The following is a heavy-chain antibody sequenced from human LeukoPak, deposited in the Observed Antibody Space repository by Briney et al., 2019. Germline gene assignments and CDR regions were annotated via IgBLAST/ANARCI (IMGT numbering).Heavy chain of an antibody. V-gene: IGHV3-74*01. CDR1: GFTFSSSW. D-gene: IGHD3-16*01. CDR2: ITRDGSST. Sequence: GGSLRLSRAASGFTFSSSWMHWVRQAPGKGLVWVSRITRDGSSTTYADSVKGRFTTSRDNAKNTLYLQMDSLRDDDTAVYYCARDPGYESWSPFWGGMDVWGNGTTVIVSS. J-gene: IGHJ6*04. CDR3: ARDPGYESWSPFWGGMDV.